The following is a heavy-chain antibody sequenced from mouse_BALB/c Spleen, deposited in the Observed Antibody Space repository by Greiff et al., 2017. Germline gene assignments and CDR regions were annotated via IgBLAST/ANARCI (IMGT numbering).Heavy chain of an antibody. CDR3: ARGGFAY. CDR2: ISDGGSYT. Sequence: EVQRVESGGGLVKPGGSLKLSCAASGFTFSDYYMYWVRQTPEKRLEWVATISDGGSYTYYPDSVKGRFTISRDNAKNNLYLQMSSPKSEDTAMYYCARGGFAYWGQGTLVTVSA. J-gene: IGHJ3*01. CDR1: GFTFSDYY. V-gene: IGHV5-4*02.